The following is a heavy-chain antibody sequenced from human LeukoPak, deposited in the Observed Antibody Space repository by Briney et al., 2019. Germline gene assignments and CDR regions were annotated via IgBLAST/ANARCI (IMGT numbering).Heavy chain of an antibody. J-gene: IGHJ4*02. CDR3: AKDLYGDYSGY. CDR1: GFTFSSYW. D-gene: IGHD4-17*01. Sequence: GGSLRLSCAASGFTFSSYWMHWVRQAPGKGLVWVSRINSDGSTTRYADSVKGRFTISRDNAKNTVYLQMNSLRAEDTAVYYCAKDLYGDYSGYWGQGTLVTVSS. CDR2: INSDGSTT. V-gene: IGHV3-74*01.